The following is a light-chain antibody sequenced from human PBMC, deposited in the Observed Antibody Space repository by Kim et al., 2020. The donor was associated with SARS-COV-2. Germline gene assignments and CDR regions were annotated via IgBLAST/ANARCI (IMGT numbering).Light chain of an antibody. CDR1: QTVHSN. CDR2: GAS. CDR3: QHYHNWPLYT. V-gene: IGKV3-15*01. Sequence: SPGERATLSCRASQTVHSNLAWYQQKPGQAPRLLVYGASTRATGVPPRFSGSGSGTQFTLTISSLQSDDFAVYYCQHYHNWPLYTFGQGTKLEIK. J-gene: IGKJ2*01.